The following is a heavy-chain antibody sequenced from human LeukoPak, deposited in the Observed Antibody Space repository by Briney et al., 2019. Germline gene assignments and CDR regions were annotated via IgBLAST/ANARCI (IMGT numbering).Heavy chain of an antibody. Sequence: GGSLRLSCAASGFTFSDSGMHWVRQAPGKGLEWVAIISFDGSRRFYADSVRGRFTVSRDNSKNTLYLQMNSLRAEDTAVYYCARGLGATISRGPWYFDLWGRGTLVTVSS. CDR3: ARGLGATISRGPWYFDL. D-gene: IGHD5-12*01. V-gene: IGHV3-30*03. CDR1: GFTFSDSG. CDR2: ISFDGSRR. J-gene: IGHJ2*01.